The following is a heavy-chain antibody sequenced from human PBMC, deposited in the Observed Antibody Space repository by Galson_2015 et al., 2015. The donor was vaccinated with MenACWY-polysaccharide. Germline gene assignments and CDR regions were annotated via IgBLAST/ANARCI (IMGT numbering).Heavy chain of an antibody. V-gene: IGHV4-39*01. CDR2: IFYSGST. J-gene: IGHJ4*02. Sequence: SETLFLTCTVSGPSISSSPYFWGWIRQPPGKGLEWIGSIFYSGSTNYNPSLKSRVTISVDMSKNQFSLKLSSVTAADTAVYYCARQSPRYCSGGTCYSGETKFDYWGQGTLVTVSS. CDR3: ARQSPRYCSGGTCYSGETKFDY. CDR1: GPSISSSPYF. D-gene: IGHD2-15*01.